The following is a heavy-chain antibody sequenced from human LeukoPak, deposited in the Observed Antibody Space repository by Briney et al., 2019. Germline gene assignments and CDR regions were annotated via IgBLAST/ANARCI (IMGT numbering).Heavy chain of an antibody. J-gene: IGHJ4*02. V-gene: IGHV3-15*01. D-gene: IGHD3-10*01. CDR1: GFTFSNAW. CDR2: IKSKTDGWTT. Sequence: GGSLRLSCAASGFTFSNAWMSWVRQAPGKGLEWVGRIKSKTDGWTTDYAAPVKGRFTISRDDSKNTLYLQMNSLKTEDTAVYYCTTELLWFGEAYFDYWGQGTLVTVSS. CDR3: TTELLWFGEAYFDY.